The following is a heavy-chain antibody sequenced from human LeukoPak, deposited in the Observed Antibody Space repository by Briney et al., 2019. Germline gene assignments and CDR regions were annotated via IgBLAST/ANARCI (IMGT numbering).Heavy chain of an antibody. V-gene: IGHV4-4*07. CDR3: AREVTAVVVAARARWFDP. J-gene: IGHJ5*02. D-gene: IGHD2-15*01. CDR2: IYTSGST. CDR1: GGSISSYY. Sequence: SETLSLTCTVSGGSISSYYWSWIRQPAGKGLEWIGRIYTSGSTNYNPSLKSRVTMSVDTSKNQFSLKLSSVTAADTAVYYCAREVTAVVVAARARWFDPWGQGTLVTVSS.